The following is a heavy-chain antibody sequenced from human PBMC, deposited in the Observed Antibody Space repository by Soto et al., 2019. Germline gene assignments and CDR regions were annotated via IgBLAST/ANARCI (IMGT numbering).Heavy chain of an antibody. V-gene: IGHV3-66*01. D-gene: IGHD3-22*01. CDR3: ARPRMYYYDSSGSLDY. J-gene: IGHJ4*02. CDR2: IYSGGST. CDR1: GFTVSSNY. Sequence: GGSLRLSCAASGFTVSSNYMSWVRQAPGKGLEWVSVIYSGGSTYYADSVKGRFTISRDNSKNTLYLQMNSLRAEDTAVYYCARPRMYYYDSSGSLDYWGQGTLVTVSS.